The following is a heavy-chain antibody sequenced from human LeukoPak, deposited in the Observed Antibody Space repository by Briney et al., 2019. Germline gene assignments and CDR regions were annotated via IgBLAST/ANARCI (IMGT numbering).Heavy chain of an antibody. J-gene: IGHJ3*02. CDR2: IDNAGSIT. D-gene: IGHD1/OR15-1a*01. CDR1: GFTFSSYG. CDR3: ARPRTTGGFDAFDI. Sequence: GGSLRLSCAASGFTFSSYGMHWVRQAPGKGLVWVSRIDNAGSITTYADSVKGRFTISRDNSENTLYLQMNTLRAEDTAVYYCARPRTTGGFDAFDIWGQGTLVTVSS. V-gene: IGHV3-74*03.